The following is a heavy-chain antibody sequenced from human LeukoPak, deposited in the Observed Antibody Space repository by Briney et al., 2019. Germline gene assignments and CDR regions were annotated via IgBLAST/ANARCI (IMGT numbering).Heavy chain of an antibody. CDR1: GFTFSSYS. V-gene: IGHV3-21*01. CDR3: ARDLYSGSYLDY. Sequence: GGSLRLSCAASGFTFSSYSMDWVRQAPGKGLEWVSSISSSSSYIYYADSVKGRFTISRDNAKNSLYLQMNSLRAEDTAVYYCARDLYSGSYLDYWGQGTLVTVSS. J-gene: IGHJ4*02. D-gene: IGHD1-26*01. CDR2: ISSSSSYI.